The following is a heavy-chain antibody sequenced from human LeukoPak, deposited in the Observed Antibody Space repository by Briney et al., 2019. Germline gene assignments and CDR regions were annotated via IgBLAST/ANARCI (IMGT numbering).Heavy chain of an antibody. CDR1: GGSFRGYY. V-gene: IGHV4-34*01. CDR3: ARVGRRGYRVNNWFDP. Sequence: SSETLSLTCAVYGGSFRGYYWSWIRQPPGKGLEWIGEINHSGSTNYNPSLKSRVTISVDTSKNQFSLKLSSVTAADTAVYYCARVGRRGYRVNNWFDPWGQGTLVTVSS. J-gene: IGHJ5*02. CDR2: INHSGST. D-gene: IGHD5-18*01.